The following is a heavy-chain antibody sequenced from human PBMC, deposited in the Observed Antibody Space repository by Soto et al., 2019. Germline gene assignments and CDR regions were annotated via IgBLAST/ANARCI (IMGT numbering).Heavy chain of an antibody. CDR2: IVVGSGNT. CDR1: GFTFTSSA. Sequence: ASVKVSCKASGFTFTSSAMQWVRQARGQRLEWIGWIVVGSGNTNYAQKFQERVTITRDMSTSTAYMELSSLRSEDTAVYYCAAASDYSGPNYYYYYYMDVWGKGTTVTVSS. D-gene: IGHD2-15*01. V-gene: IGHV1-58*02. J-gene: IGHJ6*03. CDR3: AAASDYSGPNYYYYYYMDV.